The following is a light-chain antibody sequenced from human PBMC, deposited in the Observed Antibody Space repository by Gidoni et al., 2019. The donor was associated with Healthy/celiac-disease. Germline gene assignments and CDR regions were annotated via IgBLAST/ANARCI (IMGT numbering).Light chain of an antibody. CDR1: SSNIGAGYD. CDR2: GNS. CDR3: QSYDSSLSVHVV. V-gene: IGLV1-40*01. J-gene: IGLJ2*01. Sequence: QSVLTQPPSVSGAPGQRVTISCTGSSSNIGAGYDVHWYQQLPGTAPKLLIYGNSNRPSGVPDRFSGPKSGTSASLAITGLQAEDEADYYCQSYDSSLSVHVVFGGGTKLTVL.